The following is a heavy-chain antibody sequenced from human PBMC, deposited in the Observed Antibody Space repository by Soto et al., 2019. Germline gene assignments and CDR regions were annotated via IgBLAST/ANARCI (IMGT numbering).Heavy chain of an antibody. V-gene: IGHV1-18*01. CDR3: ARELNTDSSAYYSFAY. Sequence: QVQMVQSGPEVKMPGASVQVSCKTSGYTFPAYGLAWLRQAPGQRPEWMGWVGTANDNTNYAETFQGRVTMTTDTSTATTYMELRSLSSDDTAVYYCARELNTDSSAYYSFAYWGQGTLVTVSS. J-gene: IGHJ4*02. CDR2: VGTANDNT. D-gene: IGHD3-22*01. CDR1: GYTFPAYG.